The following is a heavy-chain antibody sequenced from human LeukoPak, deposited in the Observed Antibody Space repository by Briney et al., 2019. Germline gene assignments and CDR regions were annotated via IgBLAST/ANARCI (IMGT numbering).Heavy chain of an antibody. D-gene: IGHD3-22*01. V-gene: IGHV3-23*01. CDR1: GFTFSSYA. CDR2: ISGSGGST. J-gene: IGHJ4*02. CDR3: AKAYYYDSSGYYPFDY. Sequence: GGSLRLSCAASGFTFSSYAMSWVRQAPGKGLEWVSAISGSGGSTYYADSAKGRFTISRDNSKNTLYLQMNSLRAEDTAVYYCAKAYYYDSSGYYPFDYWGQGTLVTVSS.